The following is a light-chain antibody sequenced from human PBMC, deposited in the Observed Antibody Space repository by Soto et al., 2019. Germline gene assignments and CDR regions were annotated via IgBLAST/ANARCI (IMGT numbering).Light chain of an antibody. J-gene: IGKJ5*01. CDR3: QQYSRAPIT. V-gene: IGKV3-20*01. Sequence: EIVLTQSPGTRSWSPGEGATLSCRASQSVSRNYLAWYHQKPGQAPRLLIYTASRRATGIPDRFSGSGSGTDFTLTISRLEPEDSAAYYCQQYSRAPITFGQGTRLEIK. CDR2: TAS. CDR1: QSVSRNY.